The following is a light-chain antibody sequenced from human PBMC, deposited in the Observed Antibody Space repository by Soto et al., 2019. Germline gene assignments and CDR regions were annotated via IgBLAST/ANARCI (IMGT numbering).Light chain of an antibody. CDR2: VGTGGIVG. CDR1: SGYSNYK. Sequence: QAVVTQPPSASASLGASVTLTCTLSSGYSNYKVDWYQRRPGKGPRFVMRVGTGGIVGSKGDGFPDRFSVLGSGLNRYLTIKNIQEEDESDYPTVFGGGTKLTVL. CDR3: V. J-gene: IGLJ2*01. V-gene: IGLV9-49*01.